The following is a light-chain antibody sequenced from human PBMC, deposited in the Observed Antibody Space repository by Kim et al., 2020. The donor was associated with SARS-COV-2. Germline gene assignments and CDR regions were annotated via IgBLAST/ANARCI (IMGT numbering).Light chain of an antibody. CDR2: QDS. V-gene: IGLV3-1*01. J-gene: IGLJ2*01. CDR3: QAWDSSTDVV. CDR1: KLGDKY. Sequence: SYELTQPPSVSVSPGQTASITCSGDKLGDKYACWYQQTPGQSPVLVIYQDSKRPSGIPERFSGSNSGNTATLTISGTQAMDEADYYCQAWDSSTDVVFGGGAQLT.